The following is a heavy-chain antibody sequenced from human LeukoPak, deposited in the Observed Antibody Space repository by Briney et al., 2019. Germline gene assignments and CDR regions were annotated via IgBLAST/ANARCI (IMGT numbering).Heavy chain of an antibody. V-gene: IGHV4-61*01. D-gene: IGHD3-16*01. CDR2: IYYSGST. Sequence: PSETLSLTCTVSGGSISSSSYYWGWIRQPPGKGLEWIGYIYYSGSTNYNPSLKSRVTISVDTSKNQFSLKLSSVTAADTAVYYCARDNAMGFDYWGQGTLVTVSS. CDR1: GGSISSSSYY. J-gene: IGHJ4*02. CDR3: ARDNAMGFDY.